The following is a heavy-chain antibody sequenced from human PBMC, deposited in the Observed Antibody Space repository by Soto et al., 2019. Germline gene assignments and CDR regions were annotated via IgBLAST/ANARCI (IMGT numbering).Heavy chain of an antibody. J-gene: IGHJ4*02. CDR1: GFTFDDHT. Sequence: EVQLVVSGGLVVRPGGSLRLSCAGSGFTFDDHTMHWVRQATGKGLEWVSLITWDAGSAFYADSVRGRFTISRDNSKNSLYVQMNSLRTEASALYYCAKEKDRIFDYGGRGTPVTVS. CDR2: ITWDAGSA. CDR3: AKEKDRIFDY. V-gene: IGHV3-43*01.